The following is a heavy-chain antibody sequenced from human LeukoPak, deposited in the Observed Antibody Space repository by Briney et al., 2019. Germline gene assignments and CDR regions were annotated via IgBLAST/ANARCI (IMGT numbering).Heavy chain of an antibody. CDR2: IDPSDSYT. Sequence: GESLQISCKGSGYSFTSYWISWVRQLPGKGLEWMGRIDPSDSYTNYSPSFQGHVTISADKSISTAYLQWSSLKASDTAMYYCARQPMEWNWFDPWGQGTLVTVSS. D-gene: IGHD3-3*01. CDR3: ARQPMEWNWFDP. CDR1: GYSFTSYW. J-gene: IGHJ5*02. V-gene: IGHV5-10-1*01.